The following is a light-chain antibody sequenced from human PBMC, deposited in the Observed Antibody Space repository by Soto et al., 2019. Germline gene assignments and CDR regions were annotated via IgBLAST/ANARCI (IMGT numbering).Light chain of an antibody. Sequence: QSVLTQPASVSGSPGQSITIFCTGTSSDVGGYIYVSWYQQHPGKAPKLMIYKVSNRPSGISNRFSGSKSGNTASLTISGLQAEDEADYYCSSYTSSNTLVFGGGTKLTVL. CDR1: SSDVGGYIY. CDR3: SSYTSSNTLV. CDR2: KVS. V-gene: IGLV2-14*01. J-gene: IGLJ3*02.